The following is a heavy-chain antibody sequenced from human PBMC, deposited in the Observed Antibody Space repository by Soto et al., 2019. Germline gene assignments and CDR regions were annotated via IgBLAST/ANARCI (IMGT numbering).Heavy chain of an antibody. CDR1: GFTFDDYA. Sequence: EVQLVESGGGLVQPGRSLRLSCAASGFTFDDYAMHWVRQAPGKGLAWVSGTTLNSGSIGYADSVKGRFTISRDNAKNSLYLQKNRLRAEDTALYYCAKDSGSYYYYGMDVWGQGTTVTVSS. V-gene: IGHV3-9*01. CDR3: AKDSGSYYYYGMDV. CDR2: TTLNSGSI. D-gene: IGHD1-26*01. J-gene: IGHJ6*02.